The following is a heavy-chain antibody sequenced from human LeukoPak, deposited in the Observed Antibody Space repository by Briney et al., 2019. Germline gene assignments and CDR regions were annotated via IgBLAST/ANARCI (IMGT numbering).Heavy chain of an antibody. CDR2: ISSSSSYI. CDR1: GFTFSSYA. CDR3: ARSVWFGELLNTYYFDY. Sequence: GGSLRLSCAASGFTFSSYAMYWVRQAPGKGLEWVSSISSSSSYIYYADSVKGRFTISRDNAENSLYLQMNSLRAEDTAVYYCARSVWFGELLNTYYFDYWGQGTLVTVSS. J-gene: IGHJ4*02. D-gene: IGHD3-10*01. V-gene: IGHV3-21*01.